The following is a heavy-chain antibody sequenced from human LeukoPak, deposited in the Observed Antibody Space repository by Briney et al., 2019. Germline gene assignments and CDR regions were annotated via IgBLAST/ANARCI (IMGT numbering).Heavy chain of an antibody. CDR1: GGTFSSYA. J-gene: IGHJ4*02. CDR2: IITIFGTA. D-gene: IGHD3-22*01. CDR3: ARELGSSGYYYGAFDY. V-gene: IGHV1-69*05. Sequence: SVKVSCKASGGTFSSYAISWVRQSPAPGLEWMGRIITIFGTANYAQKFQGRVTITTDESTSTAYMELSSLRSEDTAVYYCARELGSSGYYYGAFDYWGQGTLVTVSS.